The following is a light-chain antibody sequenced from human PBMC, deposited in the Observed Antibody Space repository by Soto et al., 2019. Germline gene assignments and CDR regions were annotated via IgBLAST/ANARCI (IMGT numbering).Light chain of an antibody. CDR3: SSYTNSSTLVG. Sequence: QSALTQPASVSGSPGQSITISCTGTSSDVGGYNFVSWYQHHPGKAPKLIIYEVSNRPSGVSNRFSASKSGNTASLTISGRQAEDEAAYYCSSYTNSSTLVGFGGGTKLTVL. V-gene: IGLV2-14*01. J-gene: IGLJ2*01. CDR1: SSDVGGYNF. CDR2: EVS.